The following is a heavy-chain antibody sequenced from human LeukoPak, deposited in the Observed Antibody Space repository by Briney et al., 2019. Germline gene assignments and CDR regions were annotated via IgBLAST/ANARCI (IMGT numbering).Heavy chain of an antibody. D-gene: IGHD2-8*01. Sequence: ASVTVSCKASGYTVTNYYIHWVRQAPGQGLEWMGIINPSGSSTSYAQKFQGRVTMTRDTSTSTVYMELSSLRSEDTAVYFCAGGTTNTKGAFDMWGQGTMVTVSS. CDR3: AGGTTNTKGAFDM. V-gene: IGHV1-46*01. CDR2: INPSGSST. CDR1: GYTVTNYY. J-gene: IGHJ3*02.